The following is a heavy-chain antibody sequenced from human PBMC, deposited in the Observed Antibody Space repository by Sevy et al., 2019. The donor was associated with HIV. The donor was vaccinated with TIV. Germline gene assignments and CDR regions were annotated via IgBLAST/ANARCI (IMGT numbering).Heavy chain of an antibody. V-gene: IGHV3-48*03. J-gene: IGHJ4*02. CDR2: ISNSGTAI. CDR3: ARDFPPSATTVAHFDC. CDR1: GFTFSSYE. D-gene: IGHD4-17*01. Sequence: GGSLRLSCAASGFTFSSYEMNWVRQAPGKGLEWVSYISNSGTAIYYSDSVKGGFTISTDNARNSLFLQMNSLRAEDTAVYYCARDFPPSATTVAHFDCWGQGTLVTVSS.